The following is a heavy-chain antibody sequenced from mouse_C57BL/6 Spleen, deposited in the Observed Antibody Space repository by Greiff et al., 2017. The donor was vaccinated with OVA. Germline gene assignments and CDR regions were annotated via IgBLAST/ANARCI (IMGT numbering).Heavy chain of an antibody. Sequence: QVQLQQSGAELVKPGASVKLSCKASGYTFTSYWMQWVKQRPGQGLEWIGEIDPSDSYTNYNQKFKGKATLTVDTSSSTAYMQLSSLTSEDSAVYYCARGELGRGGFDYWGQGTTLTVSS. CDR3: ARGELGRGGFDY. J-gene: IGHJ2*01. V-gene: IGHV1-50*01. CDR2: IDPSDSYT. CDR1: GYTFTSYW. D-gene: IGHD4-1*01.